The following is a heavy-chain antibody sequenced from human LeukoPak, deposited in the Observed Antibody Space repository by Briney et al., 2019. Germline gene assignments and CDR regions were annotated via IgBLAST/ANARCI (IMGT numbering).Heavy chain of an antibody. V-gene: IGHV3-74*01. CDR3: ARVSRGNYCFDY. Sequence: GGSLRLSCAASGFTFSTYWMHWVRQAPGKGLVWVSRINTDGSRTDSVEGRFTISRDNAKNTLYLQMNSLRAEDTAVYYCARVSRGNYCFDYWGPGTLVTVSS. CDR2: INTDGSRT. J-gene: IGHJ4*02. CDR1: GFTFSTYW.